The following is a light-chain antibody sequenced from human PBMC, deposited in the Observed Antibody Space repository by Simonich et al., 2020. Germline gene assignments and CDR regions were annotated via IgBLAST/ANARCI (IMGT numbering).Light chain of an antibody. CDR1: SVDVGGYNY. J-gene: IGLJ3*02. CDR2: DVS. V-gene: IGLV2-14*01. Sequence: QSALPQPASVSGSPGQSLTTSSPGTSVDVGGYNYVSWYQQDPGKAPNLMIFDVSKRPAGVSNRFSGYKSGNTASLTISGLQAEDEADYYCSSYTSSSTWVFGGGTKLTVL. CDR3: SSYTSSSTWV.